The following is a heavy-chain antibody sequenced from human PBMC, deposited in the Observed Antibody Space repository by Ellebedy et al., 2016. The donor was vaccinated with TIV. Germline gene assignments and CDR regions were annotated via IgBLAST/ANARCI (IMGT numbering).Heavy chain of an antibody. CDR3: TTGNSPDYYFDY. V-gene: IGHV3-15*01. D-gene: IGHD2/OR15-2a*01. CDR1: GFTFSNAW. CDR2: IKSKTDGGTT. Sequence: GESLKISCAASGFTFSNAWMSWVRQAPGKGLEWVGRIKSKTDGGTTDYAAPVKGRFTISRDDSKNTLYLQMNSLKTEDTAVYYCTTGNSPDYYFDYWGQGTLVTVSS. J-gene: IGHJ4*02.